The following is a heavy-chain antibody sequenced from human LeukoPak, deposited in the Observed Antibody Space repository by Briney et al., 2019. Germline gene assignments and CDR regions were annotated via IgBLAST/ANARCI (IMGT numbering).Heavy chain of an antibody. CDR3: ARGCSGGSPLDYYYYYMDV. CDR2: IYYGGST. CDR1: GGSISSSSYY. Sequence: PSETLSLTCTVSGGSISSSSYYWGWIRQPPGKGLEWIGSIYYGGSTYYNPSLKSRVTISVDTSKNQFSLKLSSVTAADTAVYYCARGCSGGSPLDYYYYYMDVWGKGTTVTISS. D-gene: IGHD2-15*01. J-gene: IGHJ6*03. V-gene: IGHV4-39*07.